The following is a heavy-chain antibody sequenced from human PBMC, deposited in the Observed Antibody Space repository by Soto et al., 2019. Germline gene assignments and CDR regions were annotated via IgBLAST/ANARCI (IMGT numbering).Heavy chain of an antibody. CDR3: ASMYSSSWYASCYFDY. CDR1: GGSFSGYY. Sequence: SETLSLTCAVYGGSFSGYYWSWIRQPPGKGLEWIGEINHSGSTNYNPSLKSRVTISVDTSKNQFSLKLSSVTAADTAVYYCASMYSSSWYASCYFDYWGQGTLVTVSS. CDR2: INHSGST. V-gene: IGHV4-34*01. D-gene: IGHD6-13*01. J-gene: IGHJ4*02.